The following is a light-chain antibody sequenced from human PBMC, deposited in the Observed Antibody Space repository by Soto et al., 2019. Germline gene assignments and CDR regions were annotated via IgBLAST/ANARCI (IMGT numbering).Light chain of an antibody. V-gene: IGKV3-15*01. CDR2: GAS. CDR3: QQYNNGRPWT. Sequence: EIVTPQCAWSMYVPPRQRAIFSSRASQSVSRKLAWYKKKHGQDTXLXXXGASTRANGIPDRISSTGSGKEFTLTISRRKYEDFAGYYCQQYNNGRPWTFGDGTQVDI. J-gene: IGKJ1*01. CDR1: QSVSRK.